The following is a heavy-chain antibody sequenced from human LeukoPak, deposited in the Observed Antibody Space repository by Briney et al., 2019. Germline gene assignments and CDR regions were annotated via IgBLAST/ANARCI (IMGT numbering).Heavy chain of an antibody. CDR3: ARDSYYDILTGYFGIDY. Sequence: PGGSLRLSCAASGFTFSSYSMTWVRQAPGKGLEWVSYISSSSSTIYYADSVKGRFTISRDNAKNSLYLQMNSLRDEDTAVYYCARDSYYDILTGYFGIDYWGQGTLVTVSS. V-gene: IGHV3-48*02. CDR1: GFTFSSYS. CDR2: ISSSSSTI. J-gene: IGHJ4*02. D-gene: IGHD3-9*01.